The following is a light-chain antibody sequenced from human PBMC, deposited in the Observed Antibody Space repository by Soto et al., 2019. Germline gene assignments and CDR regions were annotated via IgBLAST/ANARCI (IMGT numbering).Light chain of an antibody. CDR3: QQYFNWPPYT. J-gene: IGKJ2*01. Sequence: DIVMTQSPDSLAVSLGERATINCKSSQSVFYTSRNKSSLAWYQQKPGQTPRLLIYGASTRATGVPPRFSGSRSGTEFILTISSLQSEDFAVYYCQQYFNWPPYTFGQGTKVDIK. V-gene: IGKV4-1*01. CDR1: QSVFYTSRNKSS. CDR2: GAS.